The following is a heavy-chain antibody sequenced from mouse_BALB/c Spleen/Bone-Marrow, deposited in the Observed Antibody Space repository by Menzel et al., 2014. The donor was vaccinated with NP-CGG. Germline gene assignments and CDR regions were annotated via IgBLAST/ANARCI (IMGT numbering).Heavy chain of an antibody. CDR2: INSNGGST. V-gene: IGHV5-6-3*01. J-gene: IGHJ2*01. D-gene: IGHD1-1*01. CDR1: GFTFGSYG. CDR3: ARDYYGSSDY. Sequence: EVKLVESWGGLVQPGGSLKLSCAASGFTFGSYGMSWVRQTPDKRLELVATINSNGGSTYYPDSVKGRFTISRDNAKNTLYLQMSSLKSEDTAMYYCARDYYGSSDYWGQGTTLTVSS.